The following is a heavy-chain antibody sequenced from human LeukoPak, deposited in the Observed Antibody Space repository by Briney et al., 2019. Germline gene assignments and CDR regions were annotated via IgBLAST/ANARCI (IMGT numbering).Heavy chain of an antibody. CDR1: GFIFSTYW. CDR2: INQDGSEE. CDR3: ASGQQLGY. V-gene: IGHV3-7*03. Sequence: PGGSLRLSCAASGFIFSTYWISWVRQAPGKGLEWVANINQDGSEEFYVDSVKGRFTISRDNAKKSLYLQMNSLRAEDTAVYYCASGQQLGYWGQGTLVTVSS. D-gene: IGHD6-13*01. J-gene: IGHJ4*02.